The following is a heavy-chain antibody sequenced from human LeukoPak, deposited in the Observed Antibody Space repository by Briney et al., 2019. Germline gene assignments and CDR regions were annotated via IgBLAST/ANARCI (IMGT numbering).Heavy chain of an antibody. CDR3: ARVRYYYGSGSSVGYFDY. D-gene: IGHD3-10*01. CDR1: GFTFSNYR. Sequence: GGSLRLSCAASGFTFSNYRMSWVRQTPGKGLEWVANIKQDGSEKYYVDSVKGRFTLSRDNAKNSLYLQMNSLRAEDTAVYYCARVRYYYGSGSSVGYFDYWGQGTLVTVSS. V-gene: IGHV3-7*01. CDR2: IKQDGSEK. J-gene: IGHJ4*02.